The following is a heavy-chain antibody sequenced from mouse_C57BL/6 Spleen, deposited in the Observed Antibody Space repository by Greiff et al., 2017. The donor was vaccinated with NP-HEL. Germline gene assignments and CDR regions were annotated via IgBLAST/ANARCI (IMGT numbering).Heavy chain of an antibody. CDR2: IDPSDSYT. V-gene: IGHV1-69*01. D-gene: IGHD4-1*01. J-gene: IGHJ2*01. CDR3: AGLTGTFDY. CDR1: GYTFTSYW. Sequence: QVQLKQPGAELVMPGASVKLSCKASGYTFTSYWMHWVKQRPGQGLEWIGEIDPSDSYTNYNQKFKGKSTLTVDKSSSTAYMQLSSLTSEDSAVYYCAGLTGTFDYWGQGTTLTVSS.